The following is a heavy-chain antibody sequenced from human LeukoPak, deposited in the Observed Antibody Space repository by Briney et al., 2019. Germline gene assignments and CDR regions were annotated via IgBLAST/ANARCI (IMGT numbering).Heavy chain of an antibody. D-gene: IGHD6-19*01. CDR1: EFSFSFSN. CDR3: ARDRDSSGLYGGADL. V-gene: IGHV3-21*03. CDR2: ISSTNGHT. J-gene: IGHJ5*02. Sequence: PGGSLRLSCAASEFSFSFSNMNWVRQAPGKGLEWVSYISSTNGHTYYADSVNGRFTISRDTAKNSLYLQMNSLRVEDTAIYFCARDRDSSGLYGGADLWGQGVLVTVSA.